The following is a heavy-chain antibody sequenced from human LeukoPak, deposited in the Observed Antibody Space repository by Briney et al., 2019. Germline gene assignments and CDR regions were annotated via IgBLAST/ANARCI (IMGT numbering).Heavy chain of an antibody. Sequence: PGGSLRLSCVASGFTFNTFGMGWVRQAPGRGLEWVSSVSDSGSDTYYADTVKDRFTISRDNSKNTLYLQMNSLRAEDSAIYYCAKRVSYSSGSHFDYWGRGTLVTVSS. CDR2: VSDSGSDT. D-gene: IGHD3-10*01. V-gene: IGHV3-23*01. CDR3: AKRVSYSSGSHFDY. J-gene: IGHJ4*02. CDR1: GFTFNTFG.